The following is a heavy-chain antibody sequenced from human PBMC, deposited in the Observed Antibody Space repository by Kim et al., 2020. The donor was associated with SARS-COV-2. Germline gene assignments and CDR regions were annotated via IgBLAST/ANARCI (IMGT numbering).Heavy chain of an antibody. J-gene: IGHJ4*02. D-gene: IGHD6-25*01. Sequence: TNSNPPRRSRVPLSVDTSKNQFSLKLSSVTAADTAVYYCARKPNSSGLDYWGQGTLVTVSS. V-gene: IGHV4-59*01. CDR3: ARKPNSSGLDY. CDR2: T.